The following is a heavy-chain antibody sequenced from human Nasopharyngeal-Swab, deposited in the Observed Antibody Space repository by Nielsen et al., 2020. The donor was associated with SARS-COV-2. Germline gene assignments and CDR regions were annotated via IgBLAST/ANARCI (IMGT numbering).Heavy chain of an antibody. Sequence: GESLKISCAASGFTFSSYCMHWVRQAPGKGLEWVAVISYDGSNKYYADSVKGRFTISRDNSKNTLYLQMNSLRAEDTAVYYCAKGPFIVVVTGGGDFDYWGQGTLVTVSS. CDR2: ISYDGSNK. D-gene: IGHD2-21*02. CDR3: AKGPFIVVVTGGGDFDY. CDR1: GFTFSSYC. V-gene: IGHV3-30*18. J-gene: IGHJ4*02.